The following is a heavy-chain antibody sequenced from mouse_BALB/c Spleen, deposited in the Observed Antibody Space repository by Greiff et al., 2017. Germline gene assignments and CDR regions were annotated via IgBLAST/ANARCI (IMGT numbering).Heavy chain of an antibody. J-gene: IGHJ4*01. CDR1: GFNIKDTY. D-gene: IGHD2-12*01. Sequence: DVKLVESGAELVKPGASVKLSCTASGFNIKDTYMHWVKQRPEQGLEWIGRIDPANGNTKYDPKFQGKATITADTSSNTAYLQLSSLTSEDTAVYYCARLLLSDYAMDYWGQGTSVTVSS. CDR3: ARLLLSDYAMDY. CDR2: IDPANGNT. V-gene: IGHV14-3*02.